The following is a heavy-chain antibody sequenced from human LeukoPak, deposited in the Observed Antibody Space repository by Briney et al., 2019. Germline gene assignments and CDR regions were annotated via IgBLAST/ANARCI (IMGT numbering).Heavy chain of an antibody. Sequence: SETLSLTCTVSGGSISSYYWGWIRQPPGKGLEWIGYIHYSGSTNYNPSLKSRVTISLDTSNNQFSLKLSSVTAADTAVYYCARMGGYSGYATHWGQGTLVTVSS. V-gene: IGHV4-59*08. CDR2: IHYSGST. CDR1: GGSISSYY. CDR3: ARMGGYSGYATH. D-gene: IGHD5-12*01. J-gene: IGHJ4*02.